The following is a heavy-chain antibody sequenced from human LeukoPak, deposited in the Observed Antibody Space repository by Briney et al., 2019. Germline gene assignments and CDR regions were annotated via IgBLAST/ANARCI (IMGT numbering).Heavy chain of an antibody. J-gene: IGHJ3*02. V-gene: IGHV3-49*04. Sequence: GGSLRLSCTASGFTFGDYAMSRVRQAPGKGLEWVGFIRSKAYGGTTEYAASVKGRFTISRDDSKSIAYLQMNSLKTEDTAVYYCTRDQGYSSSWSDAFDIWGQGTMVTVSS. CDR3: TRDQGYSSSWSDAFDI. CDR1: GFTFGDYA. D-gene: IGHD6-13*01. CDR2: IRSKAYGGTT.